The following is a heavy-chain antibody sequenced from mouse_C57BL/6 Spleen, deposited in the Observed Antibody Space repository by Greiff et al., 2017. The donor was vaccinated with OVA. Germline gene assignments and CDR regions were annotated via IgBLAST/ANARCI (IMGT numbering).Heavy chain of an antibody. Sequence: QVQLQQPGAELVMPGASVKLSCKASGYTFTSYWMHWVKQRPGQGLEWIGEIDPSDSYTNYNQKFKGKSTLTVDKSSSTAYMQLSSLTSEDSAVYYCARKGGSSSFAYWGQETLVTVSA. CDR1: GYTFTSYW. CDR3: ARKGGSSSFAY. CDR2: IDPSDSYT. V-gene: IGHV1-69*01. D-gene: IGHD1-1*01. J-gene: IGHJ3*01.